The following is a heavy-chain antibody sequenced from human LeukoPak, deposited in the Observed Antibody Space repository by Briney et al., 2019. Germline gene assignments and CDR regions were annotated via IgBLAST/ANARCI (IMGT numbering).Heavy chain of an antibody. Sequence: PSQTLSLTCTVSGGSISSGDYSWSWIRQPPGKGLEWIGYIYYSGSTYYNPSLKSRVTISVDTSKNQFSLKLSSVTAADTAVYYCVQMVVAALYNWFDPWGQGTLVTVSS. CDR2: IYYSGST. J-gene: IGHJ5*02. CDR1: GGSISSGDYS. CDR3: VQMVVAALYNWFDP. V-gene: IGHV4-30-4*01. D-gene: IGHD2-15*01.